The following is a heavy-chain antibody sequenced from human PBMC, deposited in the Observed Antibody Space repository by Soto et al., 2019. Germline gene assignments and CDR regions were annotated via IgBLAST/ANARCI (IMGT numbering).Heavy chain of an antibody. Sequence: GGSLRLSCAASGFTFRNNVLSWVRQALGKGLDWVSGITGSGRDTYYADSVKGRFTISRDNSKNMVFLQMNSLRAEDTALYYCAKNGLDNSPSAIDSWGPGTLVTVSS. CDR1: GFTFRNNV. J-gene: IGHJ4*02. CDR2: ITGSGRDT. D-gene: IGHD2-8*01. CDR3: AKNGLDNSPSAIDS. V-gene: IGHV3-23*01.